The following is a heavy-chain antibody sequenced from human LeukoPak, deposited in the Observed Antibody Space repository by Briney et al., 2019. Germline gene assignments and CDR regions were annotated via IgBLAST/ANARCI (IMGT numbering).Heavy chain of an antibody. Sequence: SVKVSCKASGGTFSSYAISWVRQAPGQGLEWMGRIIPILGIANYAQKFQGRVTITADKSTSTAYMELSSLRSEDTAVYYCASPTTRITMVRGASYGMDVWGQGTTVTVSS. V-gene: IGHV1-69*04. CDR2: IIPILGIA. J-gene: IGHJ6*02. CDR3: ASPTTRITMVRGASYGMDV. D-gene: IGHD3-10*01. CDR1: GGTFSSYA.